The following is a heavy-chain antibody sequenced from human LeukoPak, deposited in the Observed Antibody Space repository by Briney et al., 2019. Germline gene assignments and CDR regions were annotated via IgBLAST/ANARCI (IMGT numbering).Heavy chain of an antibody. CDR1: GYTFTGYY. J-gene: IGHJ3*02. Sequence: ASVKVSCKASGYTFTGYYMHWVRQAPGQGLEWMGWISAYNGNTNYAQKLQGRVTITTDTSTSTAYMELRSLRSDDTAVYYCARVSGYYYDSSGYQNDAFDIWGQGTMVTVSS. CDR3: ARVSGYYYDSSGYQNDAFDI. V-gene: IGHV1-18*04. CDR2: ISAYNGNT. D-gene: IGHD3-22*01.